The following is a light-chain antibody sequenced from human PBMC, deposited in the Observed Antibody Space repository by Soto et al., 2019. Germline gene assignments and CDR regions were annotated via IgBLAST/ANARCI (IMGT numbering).Light chain of an antibody. V-gene: IGKV3-15*01. J-gene: IGKJ4*01. CDR2: GAS. CDR3: QQYNNWPLT. Sequence: EVVMAQSPVTLSVSPGDGATLSCRASQSVTSNLAWYQQKPGQAPRLLIYGASTRATGIPARFSGSGSGSECTLTISSLQSEDFAVYYCQQYNNWPLTFGGGTKVEIK. CDR1: QSVTSN.